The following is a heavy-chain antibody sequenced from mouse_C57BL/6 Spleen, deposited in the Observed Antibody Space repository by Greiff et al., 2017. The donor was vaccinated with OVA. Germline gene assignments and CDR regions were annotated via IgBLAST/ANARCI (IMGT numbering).Heavy chain of an antibody. CDR3: ARSTGTFDY. D-gene: IGHD4-1*02. J-gene: IGHJ2*01. CDR1: GYAFTNYL. Sequence: VQLQQSGAELVRPGTSVTVSCKASGYAFTNYLIEWVKQRPGQGLEWIGVINPGSGGTNYNEKFKGKATLTADKSSSTAYMQLSSLTSEDSAVYFCARSTGTFDYWGQGTTLTVSS. CDR2: INPGSGGT. V-gene: IGHV1-54*01.